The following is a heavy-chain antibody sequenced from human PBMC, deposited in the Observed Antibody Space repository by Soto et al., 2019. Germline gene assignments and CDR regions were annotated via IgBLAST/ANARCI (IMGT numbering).Heavy chain of an antibody. CDR1: GFTFSSYA. V-gene: IGHV3-23*01. J-gene: IGHJ3*02. Sequence: GGSLRLSCAASGFTFSSYAMSWVRQAPGKGLKWVSAISGSGGSTYYADSVKGRFTISRDNSKNTLYLQMNSLRAEDTAVYYCAKGELRYFDWLRPDDAFDIWGQGTMVTVSS. CDR3: AKGELRYFDWLRPDDAFDI. D-gene: IGHD3-9*01. CDR2: ISGSGGST.